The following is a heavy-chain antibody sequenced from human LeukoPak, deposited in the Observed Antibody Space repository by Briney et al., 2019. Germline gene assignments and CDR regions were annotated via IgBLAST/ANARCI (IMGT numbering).Heavy chain of an antibody. Sequence: GGSLRLSCAASGFTFSSYSMNWVRLAPGKGLEWVSSISSSSSYIYYADSVKGRFTISRDNAKNSLYLQMNSLRAEDTAVYYCARDAVVAALSGSWFDPWGQGTLVTVSS. CDR1: GFTFSSYS. J-gene: IGHJ5*02. CDR2: ISSSSSYI. CDR3: ARDAVVAALSGSWFDP. V-gene: IGHV3-21*01. D-gene: IGHD2-15*01.